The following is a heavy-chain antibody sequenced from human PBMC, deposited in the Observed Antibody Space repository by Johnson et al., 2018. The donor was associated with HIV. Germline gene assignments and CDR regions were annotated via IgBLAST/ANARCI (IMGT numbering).Heavy chain of an antibody. J-gene: IGHJ3*02. V-gene: IGHV3-23*04. Sequence: VQLVESGGGLVKPGGSLRLSCAASGITFSDYYMSWIRQAPGKGLEWVSAISSSGGSTYYADSVKGRFTISRDNSKNTLHLQMNSLRAEDTAVYYCANYAGLGAFDIWGQGTMVTVSS. CDR1: GITFSDYY. CDR3: ANYAGLGAFDI. CDR2: ISSSGGST. D-gene: IGHD4-17*01.